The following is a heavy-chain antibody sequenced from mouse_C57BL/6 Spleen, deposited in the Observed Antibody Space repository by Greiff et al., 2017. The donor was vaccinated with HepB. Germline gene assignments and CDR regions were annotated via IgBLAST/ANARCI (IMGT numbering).Heavy chain of an antibody. J-gene: IGHJ1*03. V-gene: IGHV1-18*01. D-gene: IGHD2-1*01. CDR1: GYTFTDYN. CDR3: ARNPVNYVWYFDV. Sequence: EVMLQQSGPELVKPGASVKIPCKASGYTFTDYNMDWVKQSHGKSLEWIGEINPNNGGTIYNQKFKGKATLTVDKSSSTAYMELRSLTSEDTAVYYCARNPVNYVWYFDVWGTGTTVTVSS. CDR2: INPNNGGT.